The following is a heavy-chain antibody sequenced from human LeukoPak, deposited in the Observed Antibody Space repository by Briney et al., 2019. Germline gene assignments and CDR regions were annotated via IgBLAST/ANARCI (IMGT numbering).Heavy chain of an antibody. D-gene: IGHD2-2*01. J-gene: IGHJ5*02. CDR3: AKVRAWVVPAAYNWFDP. Sequence: PGGSLRLSCAASGFTVSSNYMSWVRQARGKGLEWVSVIYSGGSTYYADSVKGRFTISRDNSKNTLYLQMNSLRAEDTAVYYCAKVRAWVVPAAYNWFDPWGQGTLVTVSS. CDR2: IYSGGST. V-gene: IGHV3-66*01. CDR1: GFTVSSNY.